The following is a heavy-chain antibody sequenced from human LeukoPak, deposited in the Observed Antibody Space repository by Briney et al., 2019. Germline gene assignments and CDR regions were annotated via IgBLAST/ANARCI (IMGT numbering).Heavy chain of an antibody. CDR1: GDSISSSGYY. CDR2: IYYSGTT. D-gene: IGHD6-13*01. Sequence: SETLSLTCTVSGDSISSSGYYWGWIRQPPGKGLEWIGSIYYSGTTFYNPSLKSRVVISVDTSRNQFSLKLSSVTAADTAVYYCARHRSSSWYLDYWGQGTLVTVSS. J-gene: IGHJ4*02. CDR3: ARHRSSSWYLDY. V-gene: IGHV4-39*01.